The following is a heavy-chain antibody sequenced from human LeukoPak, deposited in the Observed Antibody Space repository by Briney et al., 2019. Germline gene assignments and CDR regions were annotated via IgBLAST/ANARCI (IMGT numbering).Heavy chain of an antibody. V-gene: IGHV1-2*02. CDR2: INPNSGGT. D-gene: IGHD3-22*01. Sequence: ASVKVSCKASGYTFTGYYMHWVRQAPGQGLEWMGWINPNSGGTNYAQKFQGRVTMTRDTSISTAYMELRSLRSDDTAVYYCARDGLAYYYDSSGQDFDYWGQGTLVTVSS. J-gene: IGHJ4*02. CDR1: GYTFTGYY. CDR3: ARDGLAYYYDSSGQDFDY.